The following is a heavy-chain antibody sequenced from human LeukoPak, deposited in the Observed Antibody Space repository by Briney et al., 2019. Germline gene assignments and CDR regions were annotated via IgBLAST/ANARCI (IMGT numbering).Heavy chain of an antibody. Sequence: GGSLRLSCAASGFTFSSYAMSWVRQAPGKGLEWVSAISGSGGSTYYADSVKGRFTISRDNSKNTLYLQMNSLGAEDTAVYYCAKRRSRGTYSDYYYGMDVWGQGTTVTVSS. CDR1: GFTFSSYA. CDR2: ISGSGGST. V-gene: IGHV3-23*01. CDR3: AKRRSRGTYSDYYYGMDV. D-gene: IGHD2-21*01. J-gene: IGHJ6*02.